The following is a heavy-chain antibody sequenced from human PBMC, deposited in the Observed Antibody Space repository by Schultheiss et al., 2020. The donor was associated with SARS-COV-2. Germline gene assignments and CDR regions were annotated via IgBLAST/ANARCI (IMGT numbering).Heavy chain of an antibody. CDR2: IYYTGIT. CDR3: ARATRVESLFSVRGGSFDF. J-gene: IGHJ4*02. V-gene: IGHV4-38-2*02. CDR1: GYSISSGHH. Sequence: SETLSLTCSVSGYSISSGHHWGWIRQPPGKGLEQVGNIYYTGITKYSPSLKSRVTISVDTSKNQFSLKLGSVTAADTAVYFCARATRVESLFSVRGGSFDFWGRGALVTVSS. D-gene: IGHD5-24*01.